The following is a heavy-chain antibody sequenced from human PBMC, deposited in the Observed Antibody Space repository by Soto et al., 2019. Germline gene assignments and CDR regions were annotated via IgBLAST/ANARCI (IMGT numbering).Heavy chain of an antibody. CDR1: GGTFSSYA. Sequence: QVQLVQSGAEVKKPGSSVKVSCKASGGTFSSYAISWVRQAPGQGLEWMGGIIPIFGTANYAQKFQGRVTITADESTSTADMELSSLRSEDTAVYYCARGDHDYVWGRYRPKDVGWAFDIWGQGTMVTVSS. CDR2: IIPIFGTA. J-gene: IGHJ3*02. V-gene: IGHV1-69*01. CDR3: ARGDHDYVWGRYRPKDVGWAFDI. D-gene: IGHD3-16*02.